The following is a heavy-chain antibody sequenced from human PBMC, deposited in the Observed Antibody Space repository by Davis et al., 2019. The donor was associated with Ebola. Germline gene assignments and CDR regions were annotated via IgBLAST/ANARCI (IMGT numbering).Heavy chain of an antibody. CDR3: ATSSQTVPPDY. CDR1: GDTFISDY. D-gene: IGHD4-17*01. CDR2: INPSGCTT. V-gene: IGHV1-46*01. Sequence: AASLKISCYASGDTFISDYMNWVRHAPGQGLEWMGIINPSGCTTSYAQKFQGRVTMTRDTSTRTVYMELSSLKSEDTAVYYCATSSQTVPPDYLGQGTLVTVSS. J-gene: IGHJ4*02.